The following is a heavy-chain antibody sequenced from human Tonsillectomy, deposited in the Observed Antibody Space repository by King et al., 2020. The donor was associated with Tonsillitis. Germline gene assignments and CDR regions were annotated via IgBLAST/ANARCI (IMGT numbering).Heavy chain of an antibody. V-gene: IGHV3-30-3*01. CDR2: ISFDGSNK. CDR3: ARRDCALDYYYYGMDV. Sequence: VQLVESGGGVVQPGRSLRLSCAASGFTFSSYAMHWVRQAPGKGLEWVALISFDGSNKEYADSAKGRFTISRDNSKNRLYLQMNSLRAEDTAVYYCARRDCALDYYYYGMDVWGQGTTVTVSS. D-gene: IGHD2-21*02. J-gene: IGHJ6*02. CDR1: GFTFSSYA.